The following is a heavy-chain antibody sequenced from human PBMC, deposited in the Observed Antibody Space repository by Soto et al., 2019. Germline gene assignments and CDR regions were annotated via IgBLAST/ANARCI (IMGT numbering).Heavy chain of an antibody. V-gene: IGHV2-70*04. CDR1: GFSLSTSGMR. CDR3: ARNGYSYGSDAFDI. Sequence: SGPTLVNPTQTLTLTCTFSGFSLSTSGMRVSWIRQPPGKALEWLARIDWDDDKFYSTSLKTRLTISKDTSKNQVVLTMTNMDPVDTATYYCARNGYSYGSDAFDIWGQGTMVTVSS. CDR2: IDWDDDK. J-gene: IGHJ3*02. D-gene: IGHD5-18*01.